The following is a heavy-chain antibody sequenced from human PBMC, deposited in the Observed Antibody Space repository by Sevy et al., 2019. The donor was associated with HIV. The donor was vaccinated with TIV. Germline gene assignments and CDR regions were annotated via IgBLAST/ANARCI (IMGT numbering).Heavy chain of an antibody. V-gene: IGHV1-69*13. D-gene: IGHD3-22*01. J-gene: IGHJ6*02. CDR1: GGTFSNYA. Sequence: ASVKVSCKASGGTFSNYAISWVRQAPGQGLEWMGGFIPMFDTANYARKFQGKVTLTADGSTTTAYMELSSLSFDDTAVYYCAGSYFDSSGYSPLFYYGMDVWGQGTTVTVSS. CDR3: AGSYFDSSGYSPLFYYGMDV. CDR2: FIPMFDTA.